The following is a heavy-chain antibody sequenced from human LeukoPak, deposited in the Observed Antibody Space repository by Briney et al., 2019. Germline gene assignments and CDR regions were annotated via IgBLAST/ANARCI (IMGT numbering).Heavy chain of an antibody. D-gene: IGHD4-23*01. J-gene: IGHJ4*02. Sequence: LPGGSLRLSCAASGFTFSSYAMHWVRQAPGKGLEWVAVISYDGSNKYYADSVKGRFTISRDNSKNTLYLQMNSLRAEDTAVYYCAREGVTVVTRYLDYWGQGTLVTVSS. CDR1: GFTFSSYA. CDR3: AREGVTVVTRYLDY. V-gene: IGHV3-30*04. CDR2: ISYDGSNK.